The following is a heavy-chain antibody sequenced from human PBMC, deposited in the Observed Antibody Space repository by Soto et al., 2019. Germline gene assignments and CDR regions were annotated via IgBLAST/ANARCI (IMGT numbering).Heavy chain of an antibody. CDR3: ARVGSGSYGGEIDP. CDR1: GGTISSGVYY. D-gene: IGHD3-10*01. Sequence: SETLSLTCTVSGGTISSGVYYWSWIRQPPGKDLERIGYIYYSGSTYYNPALKSRVTISVDKSNNQFSMKMRSVTASDTAVYYWARVGSGSYGGEIDPGGQGTLVSVSS. V-gene: IGHV4-30-4*01. CDR2: IYYSGST. J-gene: IGHJ5*02.